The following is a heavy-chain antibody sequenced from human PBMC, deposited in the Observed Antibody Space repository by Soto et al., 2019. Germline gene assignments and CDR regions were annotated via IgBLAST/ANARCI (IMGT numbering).Heavy chain of an antibody. Sequence: SETLSLTCTVSGGSISSYYWSWIRQPPGKGLEWIGYIYYSGSTNYNPSLKSRVTISVDTSKNQFSLKLSSVTAADTAVYYCARDRNDFWSGYPTAYFDYWGQGTLVTVSS. V-gene: IGHV4-59*01. CDR1: GGSISSYY. J-gene: IGHJ4*02. CDR3: ARDRNDFWSGYPTAYFDY. CDR2: IYYSGST. D-gene: IGHD3-3*01.